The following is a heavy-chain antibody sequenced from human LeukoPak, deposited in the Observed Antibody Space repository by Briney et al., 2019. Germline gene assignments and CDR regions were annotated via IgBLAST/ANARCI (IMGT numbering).Heavy chain of an antibody. CDR1: GYTFTGHY. CDR2: INPNSGGT. CDR3: ATERVPNIVY. J-gene: IGHJ4*02. V-gene: IGHV1-2*02. D-gene: IGHD4/OR15-4a*01. Sequence: ASVKVSCKASGYTFTGHYMHWVRQAPGQGLEWMGWINPNSGGTNSAQKFQGRVTMTRDTSISTTYMELTRLTSDDTAVYYCATERVPNIVYWGQGTLVTVSS.